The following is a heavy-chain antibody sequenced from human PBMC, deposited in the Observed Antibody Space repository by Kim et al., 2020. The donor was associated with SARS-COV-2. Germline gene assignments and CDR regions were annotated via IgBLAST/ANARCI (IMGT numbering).Heavy chain of an antibody. V-gene: IGHV3-11*04. CDR2: ISSSGSTI. CDR1: GFTFSDYY. D-gene: IGHD3-10*01. J-gene: IGHJ6*02. Sequence: GGSLRLSCAASGFTFSDYYMSWIRQAPGKGLEWVSYISSSGSTIYYADSVKGRFTISRDNAKNSLYLQMNSLRAEDTAVYYCASSLLWFGELRYYYYGMDVWGQGTTVTVSS. CDR3: ASSLLWFGELRYYYYGMDV.